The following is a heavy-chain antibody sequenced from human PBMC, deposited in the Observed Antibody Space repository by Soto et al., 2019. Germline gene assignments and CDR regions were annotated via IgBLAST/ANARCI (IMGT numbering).Heavy chain of an antibody. CDR3: ARDQTTVVTYYYYGMDV. CDR2: ISSSSSYI. Sequence: GSLRLSCAASGFTFSSYSMNWVRQAPGKGLEWVSSISSSSSYIYYADSVKGRFTISRDNAKNSLYLQMNSLRAEDTAVYYCARDQTTVVTYYYYGMDVWGQGTTVTVSS. CDR1: GFTFSSYS. D-gene: IGHD4-17*01. V-gene: IGHV3-21*01. J-gene: IGHJ6*02.